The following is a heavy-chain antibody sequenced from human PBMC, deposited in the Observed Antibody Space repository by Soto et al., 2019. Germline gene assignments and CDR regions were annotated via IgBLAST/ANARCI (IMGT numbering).Heavy chain of an antibody. CDR2: IVNDGSNR. D-gene: IGHD3-10*01. CDR3: ARDDEYSGNGMDV. J-gene: IGHJ6*02. Sequence: QVQLVESGGGVVQPGRSLRLSCAASEFTFSNYGMHWVRQAPGKGLEWVAVIVNDGSNRYHADSVKDRFTISRDNSKNPLYLRMNSLRAEDTAVYYCARDDEYSGNGMDVWGQGTTVTVS. V-gene: IGHV3-33*01. CDR1: EFTFSNYG.